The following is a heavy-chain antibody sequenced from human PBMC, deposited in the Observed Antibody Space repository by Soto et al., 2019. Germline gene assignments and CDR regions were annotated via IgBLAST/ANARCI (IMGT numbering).Heavy chain of an antibody. J-gene: IGHJ6*02. D-gene: IGHD3-10*01. V-gene: IGHV5-51*01. Sequence: GESLKISCQGSGYSFANYWIAWVRQMPGKGLEWVGVIYPGDSDTRYSPSFRGQVTISADKSISHVYLQWSSLKASDTAMYYCARNRLRQYYYGMDVWGQGTAVTVSS. CDR3: ARNRLRQYYYGMDV. CDR1: GYSFANYW. CDR2: IYPGDSDT.